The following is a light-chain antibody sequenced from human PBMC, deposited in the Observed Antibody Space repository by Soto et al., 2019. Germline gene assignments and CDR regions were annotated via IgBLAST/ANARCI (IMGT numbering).Light chain of an antibody. CDR3: QTWGTGIRWV. Sequence: QLVLTQSPSASASLGASVTLTCTLSSGHSIYGIAWHQQQPEKGPRYLMKLNSDGSHSKGDGIPDRFSGSSSGAERYLTISSLQSEDEADYYCQTWGTGIRWVFGGGTKLTVL. V-gene: IGLV4-69*01. CDR2: LNSDGSH. CDR1: SGHSIYG. J-gene: IGLJ3*02.